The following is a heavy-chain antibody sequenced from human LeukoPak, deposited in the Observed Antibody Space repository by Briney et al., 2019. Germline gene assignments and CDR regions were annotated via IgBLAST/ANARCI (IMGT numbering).Heavy chain of an antibody. V-gene: IGHV3-23*01. CDR1: GFTFSNYA. D-gene: IGHD4-17*01. CDR2: ISGSGGST. Sequence: GGSLRLSCAASGFTFSNYAMSWVRQAPGKGLEWVSAISGSGGSTYYADSVKGRFTISRDNSKNTLYLQMNSLRAEDTAVYYCAKDNVPTVTTFKYTDAFDIWGQGTMVTVSS. J-gene: IGHJ3*02. CDR3: AKDNVPTVTTFKYTDAFDI.